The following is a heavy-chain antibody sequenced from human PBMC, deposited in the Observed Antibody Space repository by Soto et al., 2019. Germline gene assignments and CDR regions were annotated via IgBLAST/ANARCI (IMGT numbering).Heavy chain of an antibody. J-gene: IGHJ4*02. CDR1: GFTVGSAY. Sequence: DVQLVESGGGLVLRGESLRLSCAASGFTVGSAYMSWVRQAPGKGLEWVAGIYSGGNTYYADSVKGRFTISRDPSKNGLYLQMNSLRAEDAAIYYCARDPWVGDIGDYWGQGTLVTVSS. V-gene: IGHV3-66*01. CDR2: IYSGGNT. CDR3: ARDPWVGDIGDY. D-gene: IGHD4-17*01.